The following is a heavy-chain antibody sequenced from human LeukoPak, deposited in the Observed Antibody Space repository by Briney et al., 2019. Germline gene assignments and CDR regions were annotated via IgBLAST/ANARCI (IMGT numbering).Heavy chain of an antibody. Sequence: PSETPSLTCAVSGYSISSGYYWGWIRPPPGKGLEWIGSGYHSGSTYYNPSLKSRVPISVDTSKNQFSLKLSSVTAADTAVYYCARTLSGSGSYTYYYYYMDVWGKGTTVTVSS. V-gene: IGHV4-38-2*01. CDR1: GYSISSGYY. CDR2: GYHSGST. J-gene: IGHJ6*03. D-gene: IGHD3-10*01. CDR3: ARTLSGSGSYTYYYYYMDV.